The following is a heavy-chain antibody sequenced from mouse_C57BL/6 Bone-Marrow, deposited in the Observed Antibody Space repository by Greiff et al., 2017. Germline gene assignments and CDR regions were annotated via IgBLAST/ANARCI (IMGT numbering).Heavy chain of an antibody. Sequence: VQLQESGAELVRPGTSVKMSCKASGYTFTNFWIGWAKQRPGHGLEWIGDIYPGGGYTNYHEKFKGKATLTADKSSSTAYMQFSSLTSEDSAIYYCARSDRRGYFDVWGTGTTVTVSS. CDR2: IYPGGGYT. CDR1: GYTFTNFW. V-gene: IGHV1-63*01. CDR3: ARSDRRGYFDV. J-gene: IGHJ1*03.